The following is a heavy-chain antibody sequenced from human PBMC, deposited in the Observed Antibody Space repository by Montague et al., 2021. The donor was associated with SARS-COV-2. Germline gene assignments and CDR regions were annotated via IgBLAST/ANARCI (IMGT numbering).Heavy chain of an antibody. V-gene: IGHV4-34*01. CDR3: ARLTAGYCSGGSCYWGTGFDY. D-gene: IGHD2-15*01. CDR1: GGSFSGYY. CDR2: INHSGST. Sequence: SETLSLTCAVYGGSFSGYYWSWIRQPPGKGLEWIGEINHSGSTNYNPSLKSRVTISVDTSKNQFSLKLGSVTAADTAVYYCARLTAGYCSGGSCYWGTGFDYWGQGTLVTVSS. J-gene: IGHJ4*02.